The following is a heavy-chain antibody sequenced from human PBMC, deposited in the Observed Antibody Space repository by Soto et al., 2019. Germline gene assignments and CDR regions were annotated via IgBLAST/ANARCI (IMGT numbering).Heavy chain of an antibody. Sequence: PSETLSLTCAVSCGSLRGHYWSWIRQSPEKGLEWIGEINHSGFTNYNPTLKSRVTISRDASKNQFSLRLSSMTAADSAVYFCARAAVKLGATLFDSWGQGTLVTVSS. CDR2: INHSGFT. CDR1: CGSLRGHY. J-gene: IGHJ4*02. D-gene: IGHD1-26*01. V-gene: IGHV4-34*01. CDR3: ARAAVKLGATLFDS.